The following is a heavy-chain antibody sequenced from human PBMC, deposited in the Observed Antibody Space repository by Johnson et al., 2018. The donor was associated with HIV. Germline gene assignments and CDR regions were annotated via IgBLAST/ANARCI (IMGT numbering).Heavy chain of an antibody. J-gene: IGHJ3*01. Sequence: QVLLVESGGGVVQPGRSLRLSCAASGFTFSNYGMHWVRQTPGKGLEWVAVIWYDGSNKYYADSVKGRFTISRDNSDNTLYLQMNSLKAEDTAVYYCASLSDDAFDFWGQGTMVIVSS. V-gene: IGHV3-33*01. CDR1: GFTFSNYG. CDR3: ASLSDDAFDF. CDR2: IWYDGSNK.